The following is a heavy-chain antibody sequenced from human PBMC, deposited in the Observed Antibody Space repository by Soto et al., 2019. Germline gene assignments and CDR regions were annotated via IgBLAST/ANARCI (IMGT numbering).Heavy chain of an antibody. V-gene: IGHV1-8*01. J-gene: IGHJ6*03. Sequence: QVQLVQSGAEVKKPGASVKVSCKASGYTFTSYDINWVRQATGQGLEWMGWMNPNSGNTGYAQKIHGRVTITMNTSISTAYMELSSLRSEDTAVYYCARGVGGYCSSTSCQRRHYYYYMDVWGKGTTVTVSS. CDR2: MNPNSGNT. CDR3: ARGVGGYCSSTSCQRRHYYYYMDV. CDR1: GYTFTSYD. D-gene: IGHD2-2*01.